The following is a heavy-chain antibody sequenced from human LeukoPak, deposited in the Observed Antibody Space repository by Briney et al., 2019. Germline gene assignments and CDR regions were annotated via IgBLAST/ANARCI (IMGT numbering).Heavy chain of an antibody. Sequence: SGGSLRLSCAASGFTFSSYSMNWVRQAPGKGLEWVSSISSSSSYIYYADSVKGRFTVSRDNAKNSLYLQMNSLRAEDTAVYYCAREFGSSSWYDYWGQGTLVTVSS. D-gene: IGHD6-13*01. CDR2: ISSSSSYI. V-gene: IGHV3-21*01. J-gene: IGHJ4*02. CDR1: GFTFSSYS. CDR3: AREFGSSSWYDY.